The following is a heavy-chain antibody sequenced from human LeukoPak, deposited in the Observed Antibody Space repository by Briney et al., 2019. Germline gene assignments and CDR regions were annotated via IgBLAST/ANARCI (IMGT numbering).Heavy chain of an antibody. V-gene: IGHV1-18*01. J-gene: IGHJ4*02. CDR1: GYTFTSYG. CDR2: ISAYNGNT. D-gene: IGHD6-13*01. CDR3: ASQSRQQLGLDY. Sequence: ASVKVSCKASGYTFTSYGISWVRQTPGQGLEWMGWISAYNGNTNYAQKLQGRVTMTTDTSTSTAYMELRSLRSDDTAVYYCASQSRQQLGLDYWGQGTLVTVSS.